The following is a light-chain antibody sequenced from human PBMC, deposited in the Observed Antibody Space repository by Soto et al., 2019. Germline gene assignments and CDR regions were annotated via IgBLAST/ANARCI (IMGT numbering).Light chain of an antibody. Sequence: EIVLTQSPGTLSLSPGERATLSCRASQSVSSSYLAWYQQKPGQAPRLLIHGASSRATGIPDRFSGSGSGTDFTLTISRLEPEDFAVYYCQQYGSWTFGQGTKV. CDR1: QSVSSSY. CDR2: GAS. V-gene: IGKV3-20*01. J-gene: IGKJ1*01. CDR3: QQYGSWT.